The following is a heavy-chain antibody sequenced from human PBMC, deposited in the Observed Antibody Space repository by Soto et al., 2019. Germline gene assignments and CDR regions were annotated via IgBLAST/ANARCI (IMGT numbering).Heavy chain of an antibody. CDR2: ISASGGHS. D-gene: IGHD3-9*01. V-gene: IGHV3-23*01. CDR1: GFAFSLYA. CDR3: ASEGLRYSTITTPSAY. Sequence: EVQLLESGGGLVQPGGSLRLSCAASGFAFSLYAVSWVRQAPGKGLEWVSGISASGGHSRYADSVRGRFTISRDNSKNTLDLQMNSLIVDDTAVYYCASEGLRYSTITTPSAYWGQGTLVTVAS. J-gene: IGHJ4*02.